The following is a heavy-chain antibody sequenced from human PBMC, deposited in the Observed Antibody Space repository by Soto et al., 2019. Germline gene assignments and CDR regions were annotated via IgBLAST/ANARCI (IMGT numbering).Heavy chain of an antibody. Sequence: EVQLLESGGGLVQPGGSLRLSCAASGFTFSSYAMSWVRQAPGKGLEWVSAISGSGGSTYYADSVKGRFTISRDNYKNTLYLQMNSLRAEDTAVYYCAKESAPDYYDSSGIDYWGQGTLVTVSS. CDR1: GFTFSSYA. V-gene: IGHV3-23*01. D-gene: IGHD3-22*01. J-gene: IGHJ4*02. CDR2: ISGSGGST. CDR3: AKESAPDYYDSSGIDY.